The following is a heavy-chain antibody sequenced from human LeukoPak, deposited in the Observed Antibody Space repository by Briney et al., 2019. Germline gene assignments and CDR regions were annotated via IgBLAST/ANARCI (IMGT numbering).Heavy chain of an antibody. CDR2: VFYKGST. J-gene: IGHJ3*02. CDR1: GGSISSYY. D-gene: IGHD3-10*01. V-gene: IGHV4-59*12. CDR3: ARRITMVRGGRIDI. Sequence: SETLSLTCSVSGGSISSYYWSWIRQSPGKGLEWIGYVFYKGSTNYNPSLKSRVSISVDTAKNQFSLRLSSVTAADTAVYYCARRITMVRGGRIDIWGQGTMVTVSS.